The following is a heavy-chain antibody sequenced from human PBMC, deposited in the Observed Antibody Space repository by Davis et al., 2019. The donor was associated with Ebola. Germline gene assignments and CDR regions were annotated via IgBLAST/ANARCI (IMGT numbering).Heavy chain of an antibody. D-gene: IGHD4-17*01. CDR3: ATQPMTTLSTTEKFDY. V-gene: IGHV5-10-1*01. Sequence: GESLKISCKGSGYSFTSYWIIWVRQMPGKGLELMGRIDPSDSYTNYSPSFQGHVTISADKSISTAYLQWSSLKASDTAMYYCATQPMTTLSTTEKFDYWGQGTLVTVSS. J-gene: IGHJ4*02. CDR1: GYSFTSYW. CDR2: IDPSDSYT.